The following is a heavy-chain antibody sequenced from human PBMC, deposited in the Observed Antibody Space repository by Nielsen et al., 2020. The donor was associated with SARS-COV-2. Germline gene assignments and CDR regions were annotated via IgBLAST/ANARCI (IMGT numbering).Heavy chain of an antibody. Sequence: GGSLRLSCAASGFTVSRNYMSWVRQAPGKGLQWVAYISPSSTYTNYADSVKGRFTISRDNAKNSLSLQMDSLRAEDTALYYCARDPAMSASWSQEHDSWGQGTLVTVSS. CDR1: GFTVSRNY. J-gene: IGHJ4*02. V-gene: IGHV3-11*05. CDR2: ISPSSTYT. D-gene: IGHD6-13*01. CDR3: ARDPAMSASWSQEHDS.